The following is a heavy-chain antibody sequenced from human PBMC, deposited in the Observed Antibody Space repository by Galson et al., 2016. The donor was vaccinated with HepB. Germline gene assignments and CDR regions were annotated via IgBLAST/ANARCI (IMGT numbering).Heavy chain of an antibody. D-gene: IGHD3-22*01. V-gene: IGHV3-21*01. CDR3: ARDLSYYDSCVSDF. CDR1: GFTFSEFK. J-gene: IGHJ4*02. Sequence: SLRLSCAASGFTFSEFKFHWVRQAPGKGPAWVASISRTSTYIEHAASVRGRFIISRDNAENSLYLQMDTLRAEDTAVYYCARDLSYYDSCVSDFWGQGTLVTVSS. CDR2: ISRTSTYI.